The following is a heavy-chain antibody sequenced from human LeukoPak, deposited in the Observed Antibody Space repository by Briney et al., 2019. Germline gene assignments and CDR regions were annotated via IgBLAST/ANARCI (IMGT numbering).Heavy chain of an antibody. Sequence: SETLSLTCTVSGVSISSYYWSWIRQPAGKGLEWVGRIYTSGSTNYNPSLKSRVTMSIDTSKNQFSLKVTSVTAADTAVYYCARDLRRRVTAIGYGPREYYYYMDVWGKGTTVTISS. CDR1: GVSISSYY. V-gene: IGHV4-4*07. J-gene: IGHJ6*03. CDR2: IYTSGST. CDR3: ARDLRRRVTAIGYGPREYYYYMDV. D-gene: IGHD2-21*02.